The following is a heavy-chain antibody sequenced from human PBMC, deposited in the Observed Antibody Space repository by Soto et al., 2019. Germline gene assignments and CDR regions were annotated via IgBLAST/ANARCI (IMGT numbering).Heavy chain of an antibody. Sequence: GGSLRLSCAASWFTVSSNYMSWVRQAPGKGLEWVSVIYSGGSTYYADSVKGRFTISRDNSKNTLYLQMNSLRAEDTAVYYCAREYYDSSGYPSGLDYWGQGTLVTVSS. CDR1: WFTVSSNY. J-gene: IGHJ4*02. D-gene: IGHD3-22*01. V-gene: IGHV3-53*01. CDR3: AREYYDSSGYPSGLDY. CDR2: IYSGGST.